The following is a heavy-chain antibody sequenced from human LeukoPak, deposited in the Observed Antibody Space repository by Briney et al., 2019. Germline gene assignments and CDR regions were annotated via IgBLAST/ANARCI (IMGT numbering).Heavy chain of an antibody. CDR2: ISSSSGSTM. J-gene: IGHJ4*02. V-gene: IGHV3-48*03. D-gene: IGHD2-15*01. CDR3: ASGRIYFDY. Sequence: AGGSLRLSYAASGFTFSNYEMHWVRQAPGKGLEWVSYISSSSGSTMYYADSVKGRFTISRDSAKNSLYLQMNSLRAEDTAVYYCASGRIYFDYSGQGTLVAVSS. CDR1: GFTFSNYE.